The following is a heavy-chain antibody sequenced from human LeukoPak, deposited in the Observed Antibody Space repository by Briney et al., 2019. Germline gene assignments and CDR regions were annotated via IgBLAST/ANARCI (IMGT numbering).Heavy chain of an antibody. V-gene: IGHV3-23*01. Sequence: GESLRLSCAASGVTLSRYAVNWVRQAPGRGLEWVSYISPSGDSTVYAESVKGQFTISRDNSKNMLYLQMDSLRAEDTAIYYCVRKDYYYMDVWGKGTTVTVSS. J-gene: IGHJ6*03. CDR1: GVTLSRYA. CDR3: VRKDYYYMDV. CDR2: ISPSGDST.